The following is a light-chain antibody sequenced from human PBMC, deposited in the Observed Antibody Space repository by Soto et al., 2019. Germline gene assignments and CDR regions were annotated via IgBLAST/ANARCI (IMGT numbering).Light chain of an antibody. CDR3: CSYAGTSYV. V-gene: IGLV2-11*01. Sequence: QSALTQPRSVSGSPGQSVTISCTGTSSDVGGYDYVSWCQQHPGKAPKLLIYDVTRRPSGVPDRFSGSKSGNTASLTISGLQAEDEADYYCCSYAGTSYVFGTGTKLTVL. CDR1: SSDVGGYDY. CDR2: DVT. J-gene: IGLJ1*01.